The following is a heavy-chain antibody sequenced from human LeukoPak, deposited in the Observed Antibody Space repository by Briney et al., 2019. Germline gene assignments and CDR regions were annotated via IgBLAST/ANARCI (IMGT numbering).Heavy chain of an antibody. J-gene: IGHJ4*02. D-gene: IGHD6-19*01. Sequence: GGSLRLSCAASGFTFSSYWMHWVRQAPGKGLVWVSRINTDGSSTSYADSVKGRFTISRDNAKNTLYLQMNSLRAEDTAVYYCASQGNGYIGQWLEWTFRYWGQETLVTVSS. V-gene: IGHV3-74*01. CDR2: INTDGSST. CDR1: GFTFSSYW. CDR3: ASQGNGYIGQWLEWTFRY.